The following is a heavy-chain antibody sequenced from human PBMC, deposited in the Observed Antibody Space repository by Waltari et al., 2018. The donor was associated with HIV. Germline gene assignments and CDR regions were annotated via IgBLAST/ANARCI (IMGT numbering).Heavy chain of an antibody. CDR1: GIAFDLFT. CDR2: ISRGSSFS. J-gene: IGHJ4*02. CDR3: VGDRTSLTTGDFDS. Sequence: ELVESGGGLFKPGQSLRLSCNASGIAFDLFTMTWVRQAPGRGLEWVASISRGSSFSYYSDSCKGRISISRDNAKKSLFLQMNSLTADDTGLYFCVGDRTSLTTGDFDSWGQGVPVIVSS. V-gene: IGHV3-21*02. D-gene: IGHD1-1*01.